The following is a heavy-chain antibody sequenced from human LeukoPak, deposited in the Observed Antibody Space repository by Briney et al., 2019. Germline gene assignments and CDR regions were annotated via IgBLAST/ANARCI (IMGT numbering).Heavy chain of an antibody. J-gene: IGHJ6*02. D-gene: IGHD3-22*01. CDR3: AKDQYYYDSSGYSLVSSEAFYGMDV. Sequence: GGSLRLSCAASGFTFSSYAMSWVRQAPGKGLEWVSAISGSGGSTYYADSVKGRFTISRDNSKNTLYLQMNSLRAEDTAVYYCAKDQYYYDSSGYSLVSSEAFYGMDVWGQGTTVTVSS. V-gene: IGHV3-23*01. CDR2: ISGSGGST. CDR1: GFTFSSYA.